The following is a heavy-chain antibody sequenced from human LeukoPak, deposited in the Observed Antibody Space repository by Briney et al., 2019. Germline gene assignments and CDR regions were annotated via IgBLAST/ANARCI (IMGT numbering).Heavy chain of an antibody. CDR3: ARLSPWGIQLWLYYDY. CDR1: GGSFSGYY. Sequence: SETLSLTCAVYGGSFSGYYWSWIRQPPGKGLEWIGEINHSGSTNYNPSLKSRVTISVDTSKNQFSLKLSSVTAADTAVYYCARLSPWGIQLWLYYDYWGQGTLVTVSS. CDR2: INHSGST. J-gene: IGHJ4*02. V-gene: IGHV4-34*01. D-gene: IGHD5-18*01.